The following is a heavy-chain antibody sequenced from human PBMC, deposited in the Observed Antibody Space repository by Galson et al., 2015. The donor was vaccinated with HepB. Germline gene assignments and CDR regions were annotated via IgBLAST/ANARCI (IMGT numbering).Heavy chain of an antibody. D-gene: IGHD4-23*01. V-gene: IGHV4-39*07. CDR2: IYYSGST. J-gene: IGHJ4*02. Sequence: ETLSLTCTVSGGSIGSSSYYWGWIRQPPGKGLEWIGSIYYSGSTYYNPSLKSRVTISVDTSKNQFSLKLSSVTAADTAVYYCARLDWVTPLGDYWGQGTLVAVSS. CDR3: ARLDWVTPLGDY. CDR1: GGSIGSSSYY.